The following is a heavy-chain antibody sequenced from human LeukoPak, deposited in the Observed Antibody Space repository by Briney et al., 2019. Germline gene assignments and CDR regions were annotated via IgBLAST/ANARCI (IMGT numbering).Heavy chain of an antibody. V-gene: IGHV4-39*01. CDR3: ARRIVVAGTGIDY. CDR1: GGSISSSSYY. Sequence: SETLSLTCTVSGGSISSSSYYWGWIRQPPGKGLEWIGSIYYSGSTYYNPSLKSRVTISVDTSENQFSLKLSSVTAADTAVYYCARRIVVAGTGIDYWGQGTLVTVSS. J-gene: IGHJ4*02. CDR2: IYYSGST. D-gene: IGHD6-19*01.